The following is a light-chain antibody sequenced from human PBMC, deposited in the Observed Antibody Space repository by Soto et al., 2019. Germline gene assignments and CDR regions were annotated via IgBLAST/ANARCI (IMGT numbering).Light chain of an antibody. V-gene: IGKV1-33*01. J-gene: IGKJ5*01. CDR1: QTISNY. CDR2: DAS. Sequence: DIRIPESPSSLSASVGARVTIVCRASQTISNYLHWYQQRPGKAPKLLIYDASNLETGVPSRFRGSGSGTDFTFTISRLQPEDIATYYCQQYENLPPFGQGTRLEIK. CDR3: QQYENLPP.